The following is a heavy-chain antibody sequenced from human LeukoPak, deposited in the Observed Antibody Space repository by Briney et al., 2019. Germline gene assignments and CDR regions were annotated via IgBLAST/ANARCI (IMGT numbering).Heavy chain of an antibody. CDR2: IYYTGST. CDR1: GDSVSNGNYY. CDR3: ARSQNYYGSGDY. D-gene: IGHD3-10*01. Sequence: SETLSLTCTVSGDSVSNGNYYWSWLRQPPGKALEWIGYIYYTGSTYYNPSLEGRVTISVDTSRNHFSVKLSSVTAADTAVCYCARSQNYYGSGDYWSQGTLVTVSS. V-gene: IGHV4-61*03. J-gene: IGHJ4*02.